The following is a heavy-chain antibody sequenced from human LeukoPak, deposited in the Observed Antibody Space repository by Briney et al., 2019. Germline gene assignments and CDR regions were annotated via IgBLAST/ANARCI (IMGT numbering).Heavy chain of an antibody. Sequence: GGSLRLSCAASGFTFSSYSMNWVRQAPGKGLEWVSSISSSSSYIHYADSVKGRFTISRDNAKNSLYLQMNSLRAEDTAVYYCAREDRYLDLYYYYYMDVWGKGTTVTVSS. CDR3: AREDRYLDLYYYYYMDV. CDR1: GFTFSSYS. CDR2: ISSSSSYI. V-gene: IGHV3-21*06. D-gene: IGHD3-9*01. J-gene: IGHJ6*03.